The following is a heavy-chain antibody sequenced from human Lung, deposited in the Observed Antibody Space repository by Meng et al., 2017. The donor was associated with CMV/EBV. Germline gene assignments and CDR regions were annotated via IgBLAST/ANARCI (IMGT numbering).Heavy chain of an antibody. D-gene: IGHD1-26*01. CDR1: GYTFTNYG. CDR3: ARVEVGITSGDY. V-gene: IGHV1-18*01. Sequence: QAQVVQSGGEVKKPGASVKVACKASGYTFTNYGITWVRQAPGQGLEWMGWINAYNGDTNSAQTLQGRVTMTTDTSTSTAYMELRSLRSDDTAVYYCARVEVGITSGDYWGQGTLVTVSS. J-gene: IGHJ4*02. CDR2: INAYNGDT.